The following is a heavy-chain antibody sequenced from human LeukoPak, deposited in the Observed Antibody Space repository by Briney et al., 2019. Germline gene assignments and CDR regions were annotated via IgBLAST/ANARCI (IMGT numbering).Heavy chain of an antibody. J-gene: IGHJ3*02. D-gene: IGHD1-26*01. CDR3: SRVGWRLLVNAFDI. CDR2: MNPNSGNT. V-gene: IGHV1-8*03. CDR1: GYTFTSYD. Sequence: ASVKVSCKASGYTFTSYDINWVRQATGQGLEWMGWMNPNSGNTGYAQKFQGRVTITRNTSISTAYRELSSLRSEDKPLYYCSRVGWRLLVNAFDIWGQGTMVTVSS.